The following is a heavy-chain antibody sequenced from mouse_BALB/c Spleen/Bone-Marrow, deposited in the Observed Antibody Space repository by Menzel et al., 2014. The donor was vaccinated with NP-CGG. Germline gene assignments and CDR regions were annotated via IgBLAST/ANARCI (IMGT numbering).Heavy chain of an antibody. Sequence: EVKLMESGPGLVKPSQSLSLTCSVTGYSITSGYYWNWIRRFPGNKLEWMGYISYDGSNNYNPSLKNRISITRDTSKNQFFLKLNSVTTEDTATYYCARSPLDRPFAYWGQGTLVTVSA. CDR3: ARSPLDRPFAY. CDR2: ISYDGSN. J-gene: IGHJ3*01. D-gene: IGHD2-14*01. V-gene: IGHV3-6*02. CDR1: GYSITSGYY.